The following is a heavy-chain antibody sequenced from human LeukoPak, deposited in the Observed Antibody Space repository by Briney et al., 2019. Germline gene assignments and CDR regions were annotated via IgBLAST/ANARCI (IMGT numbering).Heavy chain of an antibody. J-gene: IGHJ3*02. CDR1: GGSISSYY. D-gene: IGHD3-10*01. Sequence: PSETLSLTCTVSGGSISSYYWSWIRQPLGKGLEWIGNIFYSGSTYYSPSLKSRVTISLDTSRNQFSLKLTSVTAADTAVYYCAKSNGYGLVDIWGQGTMVTVSS. V-gene: IGHV4-59*12. CDR3: AKSNGYGLVDI. CDR2: IFYSGST.